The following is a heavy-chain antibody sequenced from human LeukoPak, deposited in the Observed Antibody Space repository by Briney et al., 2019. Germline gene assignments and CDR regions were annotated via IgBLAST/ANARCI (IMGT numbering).Heavy chain of an antibody. CDR3: ARGYSSSWYQENGMDV. CDR1: GGTFSSYA. J-gene: IGHJ6*02. D-gene: IGHD6-13*01. V-gene: IGHV1-69*04. CDR2: IIPILGIA. Sequence: SVKVSCKASGGTFSSYAISWVQQAPGQGLEWMGRIIPILGIANYAQKFQGRVTITADKSTSTAYMELSSLRSEDTAVYYCARGYSSSWYQENGMDVWGQGTTVTVSS.